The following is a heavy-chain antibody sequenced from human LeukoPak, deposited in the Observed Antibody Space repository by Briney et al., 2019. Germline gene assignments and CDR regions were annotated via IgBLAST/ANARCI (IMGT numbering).Heavy chain of an antibody. D-gene: IGHD5-18*01. CDR2: IKKDGSEK. CDR3: ARHLSGVTGYTYGRGIDY. CDR1: GFTFSSYG. J-gene: IGHJ4*02. Sequence: GGSLRLSCAASGFTFSSYGMHWVRQAPGKGLDWVANIKKDGSEKYYVDSVKGRFTISRDNAKKSLYLQMNSLRAEDTAVYYCARHLSGVTGYTYGRGIDYWGQGTLVTVSS. V-gene: IGHV3-7*01.